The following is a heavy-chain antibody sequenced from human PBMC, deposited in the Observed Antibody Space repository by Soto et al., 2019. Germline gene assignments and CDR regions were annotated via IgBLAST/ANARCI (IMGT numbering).Heavy chain of an antibody. CDR2: IYYSGST. Sequence: PSETLSLTCTVSGGSISSYYWSWIRQPPGKGLEWIGYIYYSGSTNYNPSLKSRVTISVDTSKNQFSLKLSSVTAADTAVYYCARNGLRKVSSGYSIYYYYGMDVWGQGTTVTVSS. CDR1: GGSISSYY. V-gene: IGHV4-59*01. J-gene: IGHJ6*02. CDR3: ARNGLRKVSSGYSIYYYYGMDV. D-gene: IGHD3-22*01.